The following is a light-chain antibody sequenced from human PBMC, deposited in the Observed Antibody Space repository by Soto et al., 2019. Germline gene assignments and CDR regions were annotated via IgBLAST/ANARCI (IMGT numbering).Light chain of an antibody. CDR1: SSDVGGYNY. Sequence: QSALTQPASVCGSAGQSITISCTGTSSDVGGYNYVSWYQQHPGKAPKLMIYDVSNRPSGVSNRCSGSKSGNTASLTISGLQAEDEADYYCSSYTSSSTLHVFGTGTKLTVL. J-gene: IGLJ1*01. V-gene: IGLV2-14*01. CDR2: DVS. CDR3: SSYTSSSTLHV.